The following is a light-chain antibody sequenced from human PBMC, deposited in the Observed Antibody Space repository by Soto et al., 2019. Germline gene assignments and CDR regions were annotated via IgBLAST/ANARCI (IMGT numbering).Light chain of an antibody. Sequence: EIVMTQSPATLSVSPGERATLSCRASQSVSSNLAWYQQKPGQAPRLLIYGASTRATGIPAMFSGSGSGTEFTLTISSLQSEDFAVYYCQKYNNWPTWTFGQGTKVEI. V-gene: IGKV3-15*01. CDR2: GAS. J-gene: IGKJ1*01. CDR3: QKYNNWPTWT. CDR1: QSVSSN.